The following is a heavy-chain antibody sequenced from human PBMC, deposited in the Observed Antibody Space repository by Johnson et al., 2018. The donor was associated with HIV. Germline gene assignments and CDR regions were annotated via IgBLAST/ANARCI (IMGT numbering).Heavy chain of an antibody. CDR1: GFTFSSYA. J-gene: IGHJ3*02. D-gene: IGHD2-15*01. V-gene: IGHV3-30*14. CDR2: ISYDGTNK. CDR3: ARDRRVSREGYCSGGSCYPYIAYIDAFDI. Sequence: QVQLVESGGGVVQPGRSLRLSCAASGFTFSSYAMHWVRQAPGKGLEWVAVISYDGTNKYYADSVKDRFTISRDNSKHTLYLQMNSLRAEDTAVYYCARDRRVSREGYCSGGSCYPYIAYIDAFDIWGQGTMVTVSS.